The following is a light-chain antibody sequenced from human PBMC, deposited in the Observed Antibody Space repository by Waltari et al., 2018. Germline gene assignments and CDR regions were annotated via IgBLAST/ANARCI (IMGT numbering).Light chain of an antibody. CDR1: SSDVDEYRI. Sequence: QSALTQPASVSGSPGQSVTISCPGVSSDVDEYRIISWSRQHPGKAPKLILYDVSNRASDISNRFSGYKSGNTASLTISRLQADDEADYFCSYYPDTHTPVVFGGGTKLTV. J-gene: IGLJ2*01. CDR3: SYYPDTHTPVV. V-gene: IGLV2-14*03. CDR2: DVS.